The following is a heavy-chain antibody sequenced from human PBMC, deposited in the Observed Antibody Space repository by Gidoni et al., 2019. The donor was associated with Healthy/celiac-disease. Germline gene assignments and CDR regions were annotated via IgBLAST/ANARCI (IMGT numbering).Heavy chain of an antibody. CDR2: ISYDGSNK. Sequence: QVQLVETGGGVVKTGRSLRITCADHGVTLSSYAMHWVRQAPGKGLEWVAVISYDGSNKYYADSVKGRFTISRDNSKNTLYLKMNRLRAEDRAVYYCARGGIAAARDAFDIWGQGTIVTVSS. J-gene: IGHJ3*02. V-gene: IGHV3-30*01. CDR3: ARGGIAAARDAFDI. CDR1: GVTLSSYA. D-gene: IGHD6-13*01.